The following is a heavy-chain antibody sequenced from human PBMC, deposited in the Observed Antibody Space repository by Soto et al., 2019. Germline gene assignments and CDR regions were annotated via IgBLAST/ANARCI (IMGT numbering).Heavy chain of an antibody. CDR1: GFTFSSYS. D-gene: IGHD5-18*01. Sequence: GGSLRLSCAASGFTFSSYSMNWVRQAPGKGLEWVSSISSSSSYIYYADSVKGRFTISRDNAKNSLYLQMNSLRAEDTAVYYCARERGYSYGWHYYYMAVWGKRTKVTVSS. CDR3: ARERGYSYGWHYYYMAV. CDR2: ISSSSSYI. J-gene: IGHJ6*03. V-gene: IGHV3-21*01.